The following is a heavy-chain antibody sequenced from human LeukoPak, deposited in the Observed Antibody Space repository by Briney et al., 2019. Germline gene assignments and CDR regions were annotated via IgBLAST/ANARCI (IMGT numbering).Heavy chain of an antibody. CDR3: ARSARPVQNSWFDP. D-gene: IGHD6-6*01. Sequence: SETLSLTCTVSGGSITSSSYYWGWIRQPPGKGLEWIGSMYYSGSNFYNPSLKSRVTISIDTSKNQFSLKLSSVTAADTAVYYCARSARPVQNSWFDPWGQGTLVTVSS. CDR2: MYYSGSN. J-gene: IGHJ5*02. CDR1: GGSITSSSYY. V-gene: IGHV4-39*07.